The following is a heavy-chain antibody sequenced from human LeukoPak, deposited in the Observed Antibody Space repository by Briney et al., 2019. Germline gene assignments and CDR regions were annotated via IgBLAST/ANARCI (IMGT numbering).Heavy chain of an antibody. CDR2: INHSGST. D-gene: IGHD6-13*01. Sequence: PSETLSLTCAVYGGSFSGYYWSWIRQPPGKGLEWIGEINHSGSTNYNPSLKSRVTISVDTSKNQFSLKLSSVTAADTAVYFCARRDDSTNWYYFDYWGQGNLVTVSS. V-gene: IGHV4-34*01. CDR1: GGSFSGYY. CDR3: ARRDDSTNWYYFDY. J-gene: IGHJ4*02.